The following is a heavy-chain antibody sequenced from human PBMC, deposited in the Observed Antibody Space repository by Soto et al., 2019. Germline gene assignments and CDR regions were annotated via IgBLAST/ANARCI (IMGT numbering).Heavy chain of an antibody. J-gene: IGHJ6*02. CDR2: INPSSSLL. CDR3: ARHLGETIFGVVTQHGMGV. V-gene: IGHV3-48*02. Sequence: EVQLVESGGDLVQPGGSLRLSCVASGFTFSTYSMNWVRRAPGKGLEWLSYINPSSSLLYYADSVKGRFTISRDNAKNSLYLQMNSLTDEDTAVYYCARHLGETIFGVVTQHGMGVWGQGTAVSVSS. D-gene: IGHD3-3*01. CDR1: GFTFSTYS.